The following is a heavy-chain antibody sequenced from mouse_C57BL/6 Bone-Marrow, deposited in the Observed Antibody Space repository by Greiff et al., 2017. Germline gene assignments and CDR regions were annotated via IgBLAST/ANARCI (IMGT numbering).Heavy chain of an antibody. J-gene: IGHJ4*01. Sequence: EVKLVESGGGLVQPGGSLKLSCAASGFTFSDYYMYWVRQTPEKRLEWVAYISNGGGSTYYPDTVKGRFTISRDHAKNTLYLQMRRLKSEDTAMYYCARLPLYYDYDGYAMDYWGQGTSVTVSS. D-gene: IGHD2-4*01. CDR2: ISNGGGST. V-gene: IGHV5-12*01. CDR1: GFTFSDYY. CDR3: ARLPLYYDYDGYAMDY.